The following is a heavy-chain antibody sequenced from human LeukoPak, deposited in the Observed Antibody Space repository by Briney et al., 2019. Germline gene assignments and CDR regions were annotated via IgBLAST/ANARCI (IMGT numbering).Heavy chain of an antibody. V-gene: IGHV3-21*01. CDR1: GFTFSSYS. Sequence: GGSLRLSCAVSGFTFSSYSMNWVRQAPGKGLEWVSSISSSSSYIYYADSVKGRFTISRDNAKNSLYLQMNSLRAEDTAVYYCAKGELLYFDYWGQGTLVTVSS. CDR2: ISSSSSYI. J-gene: IGHJ4*02. CDR3: AKGELLYFDY. D-gene: IGHD1-26*01.